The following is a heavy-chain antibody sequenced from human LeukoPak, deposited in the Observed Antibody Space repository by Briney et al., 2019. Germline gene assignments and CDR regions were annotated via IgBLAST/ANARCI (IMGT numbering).Heavy chain of an antibody. Sequence: ASVKVSCKASGYTFTSYDINWVRQATGQGLEWMGWMNPNSGNTGYAQKLQGRVTMTTDTSTSTAYMELRSLRSDDTAVYYCARDWLGIVGATLFDYWGQGTLVTVSS. D-gene: IGHD1-26*01. CDR3: ARDWLGIVGATLFDY. J-gene: IGHJ4*02. V-gene: IGHV1-8*01. CDR1: GYTFTSYD. CDR2: MNPNSGNT.